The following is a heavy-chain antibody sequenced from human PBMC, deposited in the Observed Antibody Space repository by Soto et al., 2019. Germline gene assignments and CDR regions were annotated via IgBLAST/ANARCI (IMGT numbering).Heavy chain of an antibody. D-gene: IGHD3-10*01. J-gene: IGHJ5*02. V-gene: IGHV4-34*01. CDR3: AREGSYYYGSGSYHNWFDP. CDR1: GGSFSGYY. CDR2: VNHSGST. Sequence: SETLSLTCAVYGGSFSGYYWSWIRQPPGKGLEWIGEVNHSGSTNYNPSLKSRVTISVDTSKNQFSLKLSSVTAADTAVYYCAREGSYYYGSGSYHNWFDPWGQGTLVTVSS.